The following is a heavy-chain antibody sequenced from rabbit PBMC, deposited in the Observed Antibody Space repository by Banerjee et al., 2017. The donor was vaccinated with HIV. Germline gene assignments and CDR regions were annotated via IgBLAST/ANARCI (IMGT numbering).Heavy chain of an antibody. J-gene: IGHJ6*01. Sequence: QEQLVESGGGLVRPEGSLKLSCTASGFSFSNKAVMCWVRQAPGKGLQWIACIAGSSSGFTYSATWAKGRFTCSKTSSTTVTLQVTSLTVADTATYFCARDLTDAIGWNFGWWGPGTLVTVS. V-gene: IGHV1S45*01. CDR1: GFSFSNKAV. CDR3: ARDLTDAIGWNFGW. D-gene: IGHD4-1*01. CDR2: IAGSSSGFT.